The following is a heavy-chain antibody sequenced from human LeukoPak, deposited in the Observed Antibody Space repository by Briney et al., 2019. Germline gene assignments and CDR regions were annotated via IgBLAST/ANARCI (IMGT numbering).Heavy chain of an antibody. CDR3: ARGDYDIWSGNWFDP. Sequence: PSETLSLTCTVSGGSISSHYRSWIRQPPGKGLEWIGYIYYSGSTNYNPSLKSRVTISVDTSKNQFSLKLSSVTAADTAVYYCARGDYDIWSGNWFDPWGQGTLVTVSS. V-gene: IGHV4-59*11. J-gene: IGHJ5*02. CDR1: GGSISSHY. CDR2: IYYSGST. D-gene: IGHD3-3*01.